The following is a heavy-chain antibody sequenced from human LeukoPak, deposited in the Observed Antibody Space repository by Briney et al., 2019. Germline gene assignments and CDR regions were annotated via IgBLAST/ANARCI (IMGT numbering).Heavy chain of an antibody. V-gene: IGHV1-2*02. J-gene: IGHJ3*02. CDR1: GYTFTGYY. CDR2: INPNSGGT. CDR3: ARGTSNDAFDI. D-gene: IGHD2-2*01. Sequence: ASVKVSRQASGYTFTGYYMHWVRQAPGQGLEWMGWINPNSGGTNYAQKFQGRVTMTRDTSISTAYMELSRLRSGDTAVYYCARGTSNDAFDIWGQGTMVTVSS.